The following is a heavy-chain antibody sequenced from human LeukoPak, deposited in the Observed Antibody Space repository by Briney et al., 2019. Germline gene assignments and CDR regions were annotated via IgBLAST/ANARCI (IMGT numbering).Heavy chain of an antibody. CDR3: ARIVGYCSSNICFDY. CDR1: GYTFTGYY. J-gene: IGHJ4*02. CDR2: INPNSGDT. D-gene: IGHD2-2*01. Sequence: ASVKVSCKASGYTFTGYYIHWVRQAPGQGLEWMAWINPNSGDTNYAQKFQGRVTLTRDTSISTAYMELSRLRSDDTAVYFRARIVGYCSSNICFDYWGQGTLVTVSS. V-gene: IGHV1-2*02.